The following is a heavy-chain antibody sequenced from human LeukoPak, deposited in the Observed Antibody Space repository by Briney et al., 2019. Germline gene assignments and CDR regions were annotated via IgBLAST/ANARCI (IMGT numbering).Heavy chain of an antibody. CDR2: IWYDGSNK. Sequence: PGGSLRLSCAASGFTFSSYGMHWVRQAPGKGLEWVAVIWYDGSNKYYADSVKGRFTISRDNSKNTLYLQMNSLRAEDTAVYYCARDGRSGYSPFDYWGQGTLVTVSS. CDR3: ARDGRSGYSPFDY. D-gene: IGHD3-22*01. J-gene: IGHJ4*02. CDR1: GFTFSSYG. V-gene: IGHV3-33*01.